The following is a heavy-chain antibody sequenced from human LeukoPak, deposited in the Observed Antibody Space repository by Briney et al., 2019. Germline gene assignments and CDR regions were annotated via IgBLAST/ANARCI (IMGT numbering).Heavy chain of an antibody. CDR2: IRYDGSNK. D-gene: IGHD4-17*01. Sequence: GGSLRLSCAASGFTFSSYGMHWVRQAPGKGLEWVAFIRYDGSNKYYADSVKGRFTISRDNSKNTLYLQMNSLRAVDTAVYYCAKGYGDYLHFDYWGQGTLVTVSS. V-gene: IGHV3-30*02. CDR3: AKGYGDYLHFDY. J-gene: IGHJ4*02. CDR1: GFTFSSYG.